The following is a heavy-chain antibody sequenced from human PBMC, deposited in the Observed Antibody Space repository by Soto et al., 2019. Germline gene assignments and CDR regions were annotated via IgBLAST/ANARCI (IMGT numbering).Heavy chain of an antibody. D-gene: IGHD7-27*01. J-gene: IGHJ6*02. CDR1: GFTFSSYG. CDR2: IWYDGSNK. CDR3: ARDRNWVQSYYYYGMDV. Sequence: QVQLVASGGGVVQPGRSLRLSCAASGFTFSSYGMHWVRQAPGKGLEWVAVIWYDGSNKYDADSVKGRFTISRDNSKNTLYLQMNSLRAEDTAVYYCARDRNWVQSYYYYGMDVWGQGTTVTVSS. V-gene: IGHV3-33*01.